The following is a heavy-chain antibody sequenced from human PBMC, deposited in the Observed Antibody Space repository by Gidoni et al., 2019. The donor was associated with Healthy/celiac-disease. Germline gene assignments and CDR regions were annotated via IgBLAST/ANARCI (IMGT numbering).Heavy chain of an antibody. D-gene: IGHD2-2*02. CDR2: IYHSGST. V-gene: IGHV4-38-2*02. J-gene: IGHJ3*02. Sequence: QVQLQESGPGLVKPSETLSLTCTVSGYSISSGYYWGWIRQPPGKGLEWIGSIYHSGSTYYNPSLKSRVTISVDTSKNQFSLKLSSVTAADTAVYYCARDSIATDYGPVVVVPAAITDAFDIWGQGTMVTVSS. CDR3: ARDSIATDYGPVVVVPAAITDAFDI. CDR1: GYSISSGYY.